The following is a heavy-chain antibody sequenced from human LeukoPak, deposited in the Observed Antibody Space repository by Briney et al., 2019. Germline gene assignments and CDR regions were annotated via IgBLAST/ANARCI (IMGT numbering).Heavy chain of an antibody. V-gene: IGHV3-74*01. D-gene: IGHD3-22*01. CDR3: ARDLELVYYDSSGYDY. J-gene: IGHJ4*02. CDR1: GCTFSSYW. CDR2: INSDGSNT. Sequence: GGSLRLSCAAPGCTFSSYWMHWVRQVPGKGLVWVSRINSDGSNTRYADSVKGRFTISRDNAKNTLYLQMNSLRAEDTAVYYCARDLELVYYDSSGYDYWGQGTLVIVSS.